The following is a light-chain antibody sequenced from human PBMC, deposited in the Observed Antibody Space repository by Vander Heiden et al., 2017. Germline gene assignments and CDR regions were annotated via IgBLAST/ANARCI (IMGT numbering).Light chain of an antibody. CDR3: QAWDSSILYV. CDR1: QLGDKF. V-gene: IGLV3-1*01. CDR2: QDR. J-gene: IGLJ1*01. Sequence: SYELTHPPSVSVPPGQAASITCSGDQLGDKFVSWYQHKPGQSPVLVMYQDRRRPSGIPDRFAASHSGNTATLTIGDIQAMDEADYYCQAWDSSILYVFGSGTKVTVL.